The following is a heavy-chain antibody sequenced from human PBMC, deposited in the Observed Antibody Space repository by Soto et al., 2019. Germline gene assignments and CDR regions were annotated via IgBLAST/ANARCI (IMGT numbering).Heavy chain of an antibody. CDR1: GGSFSGYY. CDR3: ARRLDLRVGYYYYYGMDV. V-gene: IGHV4-34*01. J-gene: IGHJ6*02. D-gene: IGHD1-7*01. CDR2: INHSGST. Sequence: QVQLQQWGAGLLKPSETLSLTCAVYGGSFSGYYWSWIRQPPGKGLEWIGEINHSGSTNYNPSLKSRVTVSVDTSKNQFSMKLSSVTAADTAVYYCARRLDLRVGYYYYYGMDVWGQGTTVTVSS.